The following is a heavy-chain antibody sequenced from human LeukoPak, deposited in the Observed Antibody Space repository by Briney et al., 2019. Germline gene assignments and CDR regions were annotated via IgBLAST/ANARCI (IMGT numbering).Heavy chain of an antibody. Sequence: SETLSLTCTVSGGSISSHYWSWIRQPPGKGLEWIGYIYYSGSTNCNPSLKSRVTISVDTSKNQFSLKLSSVIAADTAVYYCARDRSGSYLDYWGQGTLVTVSS. CDR3: ARDRSGSYLDY. CDR2: IYYSGST. D-gene: IGHD1-26*01. V-gene: IGHV4-59*11. J-gene: IGHJ4*02. CDR1: GGSISSHY.